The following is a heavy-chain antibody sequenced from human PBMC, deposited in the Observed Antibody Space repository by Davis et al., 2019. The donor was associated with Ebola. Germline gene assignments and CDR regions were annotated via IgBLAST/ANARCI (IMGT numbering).Heavy chain of an antibody. V-gene: IGHV3-21*01. Sequence: GESLKISCEASGFTFSSYSMNWVRQAPGKGLEWVSSISSSRSYIYYADSVKGRFTISRDNAKNSLYLQMNSLRAEDTAVYYCARKTYFDYWGQGTLVTVSS. CDR2: ISSSRSYI. CDR1: GFTFSSYS. CDR3: ARKTYFDY. J-gene: IGHJ4*02.